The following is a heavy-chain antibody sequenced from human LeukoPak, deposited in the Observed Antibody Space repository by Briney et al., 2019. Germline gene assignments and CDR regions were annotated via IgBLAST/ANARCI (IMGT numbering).Heavy chain of an antibody. J-gene: IGHJ6*03. Sequence: ASVKVSCKASGYTFTSYDINWVRQATGQGLEWMGWMNPNSGNTGYAQKFQGRVTMTRDMSTSTVYMELSSLRSEDTAVYYCARGGDYVYYYYMDVWGKGTTVTVSS. CDR1: GYTFTSYD. D-gene: IGHD4-17*01. CDR2: MNPNSGNT. V-gene: IGHV1-8*01. CDR3: ARGGDYVYYYYMDV.